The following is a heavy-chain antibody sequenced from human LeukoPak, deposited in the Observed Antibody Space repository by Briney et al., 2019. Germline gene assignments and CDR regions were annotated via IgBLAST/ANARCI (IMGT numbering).Heavy chain of an antibody. V-gene: IGHV3-21*01. CDR3: ARDQLAVACSYY. D-gene: IGHD6-19*01. J-gene: IGHJ4*02. CDR2: ISSSSSYI. CDR1: GFTFSRYS. Sequence: GGSVRLSCAAWGFTFSRYSMKWVREARGKGVEGVSYISSSSSYIYYADSVKGRFIISRDNAKNLLYQQMNSLRAEDTAVYYCARDQLAVACSYYWGQGTLVTGPS.